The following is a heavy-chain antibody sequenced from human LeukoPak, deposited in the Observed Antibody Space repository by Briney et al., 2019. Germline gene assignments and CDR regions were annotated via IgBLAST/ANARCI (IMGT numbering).Heavy chain of an antibody. CDR3: ARGHSSGWCGSYFQH. CDR1: GFTFSSYG. V-gene: IGHV3-23*01. D-gene: IGHD6-19*01. J-gene: IGHJ1*01. Sequence: PGGSLRLSCAASGFTFSSYGMTWVRQAPGKGLEWVSGITYSGGTTYYADSVKGRFTLSRDNSKNTLYLQMNSLRAEDTAVYYCARGHSSGWCGSYFQHWGQGTLVTVSS. CDR2: ITYSGGTT.